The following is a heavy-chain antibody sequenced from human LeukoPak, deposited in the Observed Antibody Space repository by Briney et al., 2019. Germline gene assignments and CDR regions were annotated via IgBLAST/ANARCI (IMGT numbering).Heavy chain of an antibody. D-gene: IGHD3-22*01. CDR1: GGSISSGDYY. CDR3: ARVYHYYDSSGYYSIHDY. V-gene: IGHV4-30-4*08. Sequence: SETLSLTCTVSGGSISSGDYYWSWIRQPPGKGLEWIGYIYYSGSTYYNPSLKSRVTISVDTSKNQFSLKLSSVTAADTAVYYCARVYHYYDSSGYYSIHDYWGQGTLVTVSS. CDR2: IYYSGST. J-gene: IGHJ4*02.